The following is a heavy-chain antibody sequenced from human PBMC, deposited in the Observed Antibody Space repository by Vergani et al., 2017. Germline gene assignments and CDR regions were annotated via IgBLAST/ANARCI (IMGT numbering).Heavy chain of an antibody. D-gene: IGHD6-19*01. J-gene: IGHJ5*02. Sequence: QVQLQESGPGLVKPSQTLSLTCTVSGGSISSGGYYWSWIRQHPGKGLEWIGYIYYSGSTYYNPSLKSRVTISVYTSKNQFSLKLSSVTAADTAVYYCAGDRGGIAVAGTNWFDPWGQGTLVTVSS. CDR1: GGSISSGGYY. CDR3: AGDRGGIAVAGTNWFDP. CDR2: IYYSGST. V-gene: IGHV4-31*03.